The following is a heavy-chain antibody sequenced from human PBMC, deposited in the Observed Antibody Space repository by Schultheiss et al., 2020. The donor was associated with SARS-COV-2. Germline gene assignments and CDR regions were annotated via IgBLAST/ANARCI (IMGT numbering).Heavy chain of an antibody. J-gene: IGHJ6*02. Sequence: ASVKVSCKASVYTFTSYYMHWVRQAPGQGLEWMGIINPHSGGTHYAQKFQGRISMTRDTSISTAYMELSGLRSDDTAVYYCARESTTAQYYYGMDVWGQGTTVTVSS. CDR2: INPHSGGT. CDR1: VYTFTSYY. CDR3: ARESTTAQYYYGMDV. D-gene: IGHD4-17*01. V-gene: IGHV1-2*02.